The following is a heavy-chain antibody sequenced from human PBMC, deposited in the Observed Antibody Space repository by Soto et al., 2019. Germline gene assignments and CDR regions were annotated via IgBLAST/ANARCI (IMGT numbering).Heavy chain of an antibody. CDR2: ISSSSSYI. V-gene: IGHV3-21*01. D-gene: IGHD3-22*01. Sequence: GGSLRLSCAASGFTFSSYSMNWVRQAPGKGLEWVSSISSSSSYIYYADSVKGRFTISRDNAKNSLYLQMNSLRAEDTAVYYCARTATYYYDSSGYYYLDYWGQGTLVTVSS. J-gene: IGHJ4*02. CDR3: ARTATYYYDSSGYYYLDY. CDR1: GFTFSSYS.